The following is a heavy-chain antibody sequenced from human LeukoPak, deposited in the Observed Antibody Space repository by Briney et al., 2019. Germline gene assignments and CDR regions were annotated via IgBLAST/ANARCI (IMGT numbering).Heavy chain of an antibody. J-gene: IGHJ4*02. V-gene: IGHV6-1*01. Sequence: SQTLSLTCAISGDSVSSDTAAWDWIRQSPSRGLEWLGRTYYRSQWGHDFAFFVKNRIRVDADTSRNQFSLHLNPVTPEDTAIYYCARQPDQQPASFDSWGQGTLVTVSS. CDR1: GDSVSSDTAA. D-gene: IGHD6-13*01. CDR2: TYYRSQWGH. CDR3: ARQPDQQPASFDS.